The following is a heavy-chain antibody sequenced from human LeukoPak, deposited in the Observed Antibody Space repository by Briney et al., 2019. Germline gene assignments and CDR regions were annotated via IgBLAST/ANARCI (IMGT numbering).Heavy chain of an antibody. CDR2: INHSGST. CDR1: GGSFSGYY. V-gene: IGHV4-34*01. D-gene: IGHD6-19*01. J-gene: IGHJ4*02. CDR3: ARGAAVAGPADY. Sequence: SETLSLTCAVYGGSFSGYYWSWIRQPPGKGLEWIGEINHSGSTNYNPSLKSRVTISVDTSKNLFSLKLSSVTAADTAVYYCARGAAVAGPADYWGQGTLVTVSS.